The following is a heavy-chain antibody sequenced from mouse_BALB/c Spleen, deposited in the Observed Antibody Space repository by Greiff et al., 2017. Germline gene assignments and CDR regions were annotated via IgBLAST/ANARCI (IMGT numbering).Heavy chain of an antibody. CDR2: IWAGGST. V-gene: IGHV2-9*02. CDR1: GFSLTSYG. CDR3: ARAIYYYGSEGFAY. J-gene: IGHJ3*01. D-gene: IGHD1-1*01. Sequence: QVQLKESGPGLVAPSQSLSITCTVSGFSLTSYGVHWVRQPPGKGLEWLGVIWAGGSTNYNSALMSRLSISKDNSKSQVFLKMNSLQTDDTAMYYCARAIYYYGSEGFAYWGQGTLVTVSA.